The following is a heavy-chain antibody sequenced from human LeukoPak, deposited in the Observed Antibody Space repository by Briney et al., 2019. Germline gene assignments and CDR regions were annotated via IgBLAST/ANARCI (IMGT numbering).Heavy chain of an antibody. J-gene: IGHJ3*02. CDR3: ARVPHRLRAYHAFDI. Sequence: SETLSLTCTVSGGSIGSSSYYWGWIRQPPGKGLEWIGSIYYSGSTYYNPSLKSRVTISVDTSKNQFSLKLSSVTAADTAVYYCARVPHRLRAYHAFDIWGQGTMVTVSS. V-gene: IGHV4-39*07. CDR1: GGSIGSSSYY. D-gene: IGHD4-17*01. CDR2: IYYSGST.